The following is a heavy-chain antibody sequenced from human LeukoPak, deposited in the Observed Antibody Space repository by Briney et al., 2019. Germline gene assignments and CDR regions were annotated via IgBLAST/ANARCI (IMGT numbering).Heavy chain of an antibody. Sequence: GGSLRLSCAASGFTISTYYMSWVRQAPGEGLEYVSVLYSDGDTHYADSVKGRFTISRDISTNTLSLQMNSLRAEDTAVYYCTSSPCSSGINCGHDYWGQGTLVTVSS. V-gene: IGHV3-53*01. CDR1: GFTISTYY. CDR3: TSSPCSSGINCGHDY. J-gene: IGHJ4*02. CDR2: LYSDGDT. D-gene: IGHD2-2*01.